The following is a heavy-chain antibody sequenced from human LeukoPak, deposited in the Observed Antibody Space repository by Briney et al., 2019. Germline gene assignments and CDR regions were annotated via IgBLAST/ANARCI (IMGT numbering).Heavy chain of an antibody. CDR2: INGYGGGT. J-gene: IGHJ4*02. Sequence: PGGSLRLSCAASGFTFSSHWMHWVRQVPGKGLVWVSRINGYGGGTTYADSVKGRFTISRDNTKNTLYLQMNSLRAEDTAVYYCARGPRSANSIAGDYWGQGTLVTVSS. CDR1: GFTFSSHW. CDR3: ARGPRSANSIAGDY. V-gene: IGHV3-74*01. D-gene: IGHD2-21*01.